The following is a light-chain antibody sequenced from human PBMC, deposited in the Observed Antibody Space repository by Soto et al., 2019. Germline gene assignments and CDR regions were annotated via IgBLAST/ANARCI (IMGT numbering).Light chain of an antibody. V-gene: IGLV2-14*01. CDR1: SSDVGGYNY. Sequence: QSALTQPASVSGSPGQSITISCTGTSSDVGGYNYVSWYQQHPGKDPKLMIYDVSNRPSGVSNRFSGSKSGNTASLTISGFQAEDEADYYCSSYTSSSTLYVFGTGTKVTVL. J-gene: IGLJ1*01. CDR3: SSYTSSSTLYV. CDR2: DVS.